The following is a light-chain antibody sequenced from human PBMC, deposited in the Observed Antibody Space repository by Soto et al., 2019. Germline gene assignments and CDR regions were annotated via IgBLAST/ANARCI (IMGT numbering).Light chain of an antibody. Sequence: QSVLTQPPSASGSPGQSVTISCTGTSSDVGGYNYVSWYQQHPGKAPKLMIYEVSKWPSGVPDRFSGSKSGNTASLTVSGLQAEDEADYYCSSYAGSNNKVVFGGGTKLTVL. CDR1: SSDVGGYNY. J-gene: IGLJ2*01. V-gene: IGLV2-8*01. CDR2: EVS. CDR3: SSYAGSNNKVV.